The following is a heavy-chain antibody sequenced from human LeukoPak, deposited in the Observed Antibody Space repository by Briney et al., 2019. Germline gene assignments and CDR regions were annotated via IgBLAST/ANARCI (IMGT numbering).Heavy chain of an antibody. Sequence: PSETLSLTCTASGGSISSYYWSWIRQPPGKGLEWIASIYYSGSTNYNPSLKSRVTISVDTSMNQFSLKLNSVTAADTAVYYCARDKHGSGSAHTFDPWGQGTLVTVSS. CDR3: ARDKHGSGSAHTFDP. J-gene: IGHJ5*02. V-gene: IGHV4-59*01. D-gene: IGHD3-10*01. CDR1: GGSISSYY. CDR2: IYYSGST.